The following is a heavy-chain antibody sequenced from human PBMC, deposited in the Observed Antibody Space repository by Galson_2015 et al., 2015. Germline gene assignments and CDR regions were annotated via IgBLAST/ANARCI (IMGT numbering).Heavy chain of an antibody. CDR1: GGSITSATYY. V-gene: IGHV4-61*01. J-gene: IGHJ4*02. CDR2: IFYTGDI. D-gene: IGHD3-10*02. Sequence: SETLSLTCSVSGGSITSATYYWGWIRQPPGKGLQWIGYIFYTGDINYNPSLKSRVTISLNTSKSQFSLRLSSVTAADTAVYYCARWSYDRAFDCWGQGTLVTVSS. CDR3: ARWSYDRAFDC.